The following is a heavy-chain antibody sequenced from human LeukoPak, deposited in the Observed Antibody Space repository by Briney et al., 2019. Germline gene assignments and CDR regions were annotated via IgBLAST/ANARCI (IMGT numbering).Heavy chain of an antibody. CDR3: ASSVGGYYYALDY. CDR1: GFTFSSYA. J-gene: IGHJ4*02. D-gene: IGHD3-22*01. Sequence: GGSLRLSCAASGFTFSSYAMHWVRQAPGKGLEWVAVISYVGSDKYYADSVKGRFTISRDNSKNTLYLQMNSLRAEDTAVYYCASSVGGYYYALDYWGQETLVTVSS. V-gene: IGHV3-30*04. CDR2: ISYVGSDK.